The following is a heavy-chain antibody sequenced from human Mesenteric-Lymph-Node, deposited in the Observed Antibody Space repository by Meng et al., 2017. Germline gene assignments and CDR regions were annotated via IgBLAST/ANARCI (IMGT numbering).Heavy chain of an antibody. V-gene: IGHV4-59*12. J-gene: IGHJ4*02. CDR2: IYYSGST. Sequence: SETLSLTCTVSGGSISSYYWSWIRQPPGKGLEWIGYIYYSGSTNYNPSLKSRVTMSVDTSKNQFSLKLSSVTAADTAVYYCARDQTYYYFDYWGQGTLVTVSS. CDR1: GGSISSYY. CDR3: ARDQTYYYFDY. D-gene: IGHD3-10*01.